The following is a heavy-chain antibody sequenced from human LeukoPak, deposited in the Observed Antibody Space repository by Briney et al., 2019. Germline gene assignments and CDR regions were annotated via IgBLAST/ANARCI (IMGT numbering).Heavy chain of an antibody. CDR1: GYTFTGYY. V-gene: IGHV1-2*02. J-gene: IGHJ3*02. CDR3: ARGRRWLQLNDAFDI. CDR2: INPNSGGT. Sequence: GASVKVSCKASGYTFTGYYMHWVRQAPGQGLEWMGWINPNSGGTNYAQKFQDRVTMSRDTSISTAYMELSRLRSDDTAVYYCARGRRWLQLNDAFDIWGQGTMVTVSS. D-gene: IGHD5-24*01.